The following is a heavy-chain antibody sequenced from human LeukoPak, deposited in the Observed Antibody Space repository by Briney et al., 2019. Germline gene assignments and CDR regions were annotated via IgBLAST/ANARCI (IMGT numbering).Heavy chain of an antibody. D-gene: IGHD3-22*01. CDR1: GYTFTSYG. CDR3: ATHYYDSSGYQGSIRKKRNDY. Sequence: ASVKVSCKASGYTFTSYGISWVRQAPGQGLEWMGWISAYNGNTNYAQKFQGRVTMTEDTSTDTAYMELSSLRSEDTAVYYCATHYYDSSGYQGSIRKKRNDYWGQGTLVTVSS. J-gene: IGHJ4*02. V-gene: IGHV1-18*01. CDR2: ISAYNGNT.